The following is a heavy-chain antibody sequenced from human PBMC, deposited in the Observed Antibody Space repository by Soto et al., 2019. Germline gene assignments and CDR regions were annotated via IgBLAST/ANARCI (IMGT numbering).Heavy chain of an antibody. CDR1: GYSFTDYY. CDR2: INPNTGGP. V-gene: IGHV1-2*02. CDR3: ARDKGPAYSSRRIGYYLDF. J-gene: IGHJ4*02. D-gene: IGHD6-19*01. Sequence: ASVKVSCKTSGYSFTDYYLHWVRQAPGQGLEWMGWINPNTGGPMYAQKFQGRVTMTRDTSITTAYMELSRLRSDDTAVYYCARDKGPAYSSRRIGYYLDFWAQGTLVTVSS.